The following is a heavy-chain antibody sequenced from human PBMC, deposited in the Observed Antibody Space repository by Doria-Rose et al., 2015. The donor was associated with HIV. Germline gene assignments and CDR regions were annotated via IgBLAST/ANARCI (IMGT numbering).Heavy chain of an antibody. CDR1: GVSLSSPGMG. D-gene: IGHD6-13*01. CDR3: ARIKSSRWYHKYYFDF. CDR2: IFSDDKR. V-gene: IGHV2-26*01. J-gene: IGHJ4*02. Sequence: SGPVLVKPTETLTLTCTVSGVSLSSPGMGVSWIRQPPGKALEWLANIFSDDKRSYKTSLKGRLTISRGTSKSQVVLTMTDMDPVDTATYYCARIKSSRWYHKYYFDFWGQGTLVIVSA.